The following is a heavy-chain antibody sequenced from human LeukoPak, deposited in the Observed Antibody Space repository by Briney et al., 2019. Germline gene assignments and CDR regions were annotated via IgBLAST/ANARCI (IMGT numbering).Heavy chain of an antibody. V-gene: IGHV4-34*01. D-gene: IGHD1-1*01. Sequence: PSETLSLACAVYGGSFSGYSWSWIRQPPGKGLEWIGEINHSGSTNYNPSLKSRVTISVDTSKNQFSLKLSSVTAADTAVYYCARGPNWNGPDYWGQGTLVTVSS. CDR1: GGSFSGYS. CDR2: INHSGST. CDR3: ARGPNWNGPDY. J-gene: IGHJ4*02.